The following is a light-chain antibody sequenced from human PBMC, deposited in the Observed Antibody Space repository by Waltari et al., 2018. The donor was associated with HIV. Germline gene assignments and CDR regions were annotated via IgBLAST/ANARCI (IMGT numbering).Light chain of an antibody. CDR2: LGS. J-gene: IGKJ4*01. Sequence: DIVMTQSPVSLPVTPGEPASISCRASQSLLHSNGYNYLDWYVQKAGQSPQLVIYLGSNRASGVPDRISGSGSGTDFTLRISRVEAEDVGIYYCMQALQTFGLTFGGGTKVEIK. V-gene: IGKV2-28*01. CDR3: MQALQTFGLT. CDR1: QSLLHSNGYNY.